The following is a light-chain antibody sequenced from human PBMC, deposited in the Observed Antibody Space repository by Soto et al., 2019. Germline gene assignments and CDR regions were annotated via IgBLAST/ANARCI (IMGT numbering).Light chain of an antibody. J-gene: IGKJ3*01. CDR1: QSVSSNY. CDR3: QQYTTSPFT. V-gene: IGKV3-20*01. CDR2: GAS. Sequence: DIVLTQSPGTLSLSPGERATLSCRASQSVSSNYLAWYQQKPGQAPRLLIYGASIRATGIPDRFTGSGSGTHFTLTISRLEPEDFALYYCQQYTTSPFTFGPGTKVDVK.